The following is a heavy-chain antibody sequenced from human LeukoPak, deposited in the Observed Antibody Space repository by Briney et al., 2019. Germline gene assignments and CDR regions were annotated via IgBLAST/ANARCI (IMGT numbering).Heavy chain of an antibody. CDR1: GGSISSYY. D-gene: IGHD3-3*01. Sequence: SETLSLTCSVSGGSISSYYWSWIQQPAGKGLEWIGRIYTSGSTNYNPSLKSRVTMSLDTSKNQFSLKVSSVTAADTAVYYCARDWSEIFGVVNWFDPWGQGILVTVSS. J-gene: IGHJ5*02. CDR3: ARDWSEIFGVVNWFDP. CDR2: IYTSGST. V-gene: IGHV4-4*07.